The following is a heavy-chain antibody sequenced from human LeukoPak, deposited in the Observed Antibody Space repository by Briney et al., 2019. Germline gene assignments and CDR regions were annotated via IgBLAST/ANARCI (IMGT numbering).Heavy chain of an antibody. CDR2: LNHDGTII. V-gene: IGHV3-74*01. J-gene: IGHJ6*03. D-gene: IGHD3-22*01. CDR1: GFTFRSNW. CDR3: LKEVVLNMGGLYYYYMDV. Sequence: PGGSLTLSCATSGFTFRSNWMHWVRQGPGKGLMWVSRLNHDGTIIDYADSVKGRFTISRDNAKNTLYLQMNSLSAADTAVYYCLKEVVLNMGGLYYYYMDVWGKGTAVTVSS.